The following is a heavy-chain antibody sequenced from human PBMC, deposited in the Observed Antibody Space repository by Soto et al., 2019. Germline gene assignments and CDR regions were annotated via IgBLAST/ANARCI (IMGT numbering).Heavy chain of an antibody. Sequence: SETLSLTCTVSGGSISSYYWSWIRQPPGKGLEWIGYIYYSGITNYNPSLKSRVTISVDTSKNQFSLKLSSVTAADTAVYYCARVNDYGDYGAFDIWGQGTMVTVSS. J-gene: IGHJ3*02. CDR2: IYYSGIT. CDR3: ARVNDYGDYGAFDI. D-gene: IGHD4-17*01. V-gene: IGHV4-59*01. CDR1: GGSISSYY.